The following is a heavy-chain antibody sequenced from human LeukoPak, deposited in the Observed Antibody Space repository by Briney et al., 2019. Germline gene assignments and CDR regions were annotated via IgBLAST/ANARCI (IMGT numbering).Heavy chain of an antibody. V-gene: IGHV3-7*01. D-gene: IGHD3-10*01. CDR2: IKQDGSEK. CDR3: ARVYVVRGVIILFDY. CDR1: GFTFDDYG. Sequence: GGSLRLSCAASGFTFDDYGMSWVRQAPGKGLEWVANIKQDGSEKYYVDSVKGRFTISRDNAKNSLYLQMNSLRAEDTTVYYCARVYVVRGVIILFDYWGQGTLVTVSS. J-gene: IGHJ4*02.